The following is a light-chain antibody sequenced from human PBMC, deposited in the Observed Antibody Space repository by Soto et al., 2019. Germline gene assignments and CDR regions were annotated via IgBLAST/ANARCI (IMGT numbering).Light chain of an antibody. V-gene: IGLV2-14*01. CDR3: CSKAGTSTAV. Sequence: QSALTQPASVSGSPGQSITISCTGSSSDIGGYIYVSWFQHHPGKAPKLMLYGVSNRPSGVSNRFSGSRSDSTASLTISGLQAEDEADYYCCSKAGTSTAVFGGGTKLTVL. CDR2: GVS. CDR1: SSDIGGYIY. J-gene: IGLJ2*01.